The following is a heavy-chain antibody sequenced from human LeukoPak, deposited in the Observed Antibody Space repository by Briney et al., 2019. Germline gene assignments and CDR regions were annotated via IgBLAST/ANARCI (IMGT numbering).Heavy chain of an antibody. CDR1: GGSISSYY. D-gene: IGHD3-3*01. CDR3: ARDGPPQGRKTYYDFWSGPDGSNYYYYMDV. CDR2: MYYSANP. Sequence: SETLSLTCSVSGGSISSYYWSWIRQPPGKGLEWIGYMYYSANPNYNTSLKSRITISLDTSKNQFSLKLSSVTAADTAVYYCARDGPPQGRKTYYDFWSGPDGSNYYYYMDVWGKGTTVTVSS. J-gene: IGHJ6*03. V-gene: IGHV4-59*01.